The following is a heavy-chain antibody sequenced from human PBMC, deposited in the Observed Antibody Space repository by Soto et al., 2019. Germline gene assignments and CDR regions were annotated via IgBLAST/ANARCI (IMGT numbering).Heavy chain of an antibody. D-gene: IGHD2-15*01. J-gene: IGHJ6*02. V-gene: IGHV3-74*01. Sequence: GGSLRLSCAASGFTFSSYWMHWVRQVPGKGLVWVSRINSGGSSTNYADSVKGRFTISRDNAKNSLYLQMNSLRDEDTAVYYCARAGEGIFGMDVWGQGTTVTVSS. CDR3: ARAGEGIFGMDV. CDR2: INSGGSST. CDR1: GFTFSSYW.